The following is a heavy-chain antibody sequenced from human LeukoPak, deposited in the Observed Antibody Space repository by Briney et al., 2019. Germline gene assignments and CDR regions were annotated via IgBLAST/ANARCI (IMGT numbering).Heavy chain of an antibody. CDR3: ARGDSGSFDY. CDR2: INHNGST. J-gene: IGHJ4*02. V-gene: IGHV4-34*01. D-gene: IGHD5-12*01. CDR1: GGSFSGYY. Sequence: SETLSLTCAVYGGSFSGYYWSWIRQPPGKGLEWIGEINHNGSTNYNPSLKSRVTISVDTSKNQFSLKLSSVTAADTAVYYCARGDSGSFDYWGQGTLVTVSS.